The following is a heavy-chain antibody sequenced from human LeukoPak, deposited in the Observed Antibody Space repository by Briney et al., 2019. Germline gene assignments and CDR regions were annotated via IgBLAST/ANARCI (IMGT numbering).Heavy chain of an antibody. V-gene: IGHV3-21*01. CDR2: ISSSSSYI. D-gene: IGHD3-10*01. Sequence: GGSLRLSCAASGFTFSTYSMNWVRQAPGKGLEWVSSISSSSSYIYYADSVKGRFTISRDNAKNSLYLQMNSLRAEDTAVYYCARDTYYYGSGSYYKFDYWGQGTLVTVSS. CDR3: ARDTYYYGSGSYYKFDY. CDR1: GFTFSTYS. J-gene: IGHJ4*02.